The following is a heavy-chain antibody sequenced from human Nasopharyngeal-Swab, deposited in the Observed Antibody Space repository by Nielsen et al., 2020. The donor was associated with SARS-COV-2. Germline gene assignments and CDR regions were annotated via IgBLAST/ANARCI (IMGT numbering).Heavy chain of an antibody. D-gene: IGHD2-15*01. V-gene: IGHV4-34*01. J-gene: IGHJ6*03. Sequence: SETLSLTCVVFGGTLNGFHCMWIRQTPGKGLEWIGEINDRGSVNYNPSLRSRVTISAGTSNIQFSLKLNSVTAADTAVYYCARGQDAYYYMDVWGEGTTVTVSS. CDR2: INDRGSV. CDR1: GGTLNGFH. CDR3: ARGQDAYYYMDV.